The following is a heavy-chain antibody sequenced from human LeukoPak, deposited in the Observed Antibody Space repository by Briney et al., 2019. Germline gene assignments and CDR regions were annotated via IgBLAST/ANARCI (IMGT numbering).Heavy chain of an antibody. CDR3: AKEKENYYDSSGDY. D-gene: IGHD3-22*01. V-gene: IGHV3-7*03. J-gene: IGHJ4*02. Sequence: PGGSLRLTCAASGFTFSSYWMSWVRQVPGKGLEWVAKIKQDGSEKYYVDSVKGRFTISRDNSKNTLFLLMNSLRAEDTAVYYCAKEKENYYDSSGDYWGQGTLVTVSS. CDR1: GFTFSSYW. CDR2: IKQDGSEK.